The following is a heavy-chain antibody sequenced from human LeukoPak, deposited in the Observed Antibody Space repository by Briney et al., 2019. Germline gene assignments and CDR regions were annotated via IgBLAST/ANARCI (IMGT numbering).Heavy chain of an antibody. V-gene: IGHV3-23*01. CDR2: ISGSGDST. CDR3: AKRAVAGTGRGFDI. Sequence: GGSLRLSCAASGFTFSSYAMNWVRQAPGKGLEWVSLISGSGDSTDYADSVKGRFTISRDNTKNTLYLQINSLRADDTAVYYCAKRAVAGTGRGFDIWGQGTLVTVSS. CDR1: GFTFSSYA. D-gene: IGHD6-19*01. J-gene: IGHJ3*02.